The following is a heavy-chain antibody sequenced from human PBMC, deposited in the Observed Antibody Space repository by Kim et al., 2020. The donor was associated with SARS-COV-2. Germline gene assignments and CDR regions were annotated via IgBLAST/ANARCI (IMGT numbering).Heavy chain of an antibody. J-gene: IGHJ4*02. Sequence: TNYNPSLKSRVTMSVDTSKNQFSLKLSSVTAADTAVYYCARGSPGWTIDYWGQGTLVTVSS. CDR2: T. CDR3: ARGSPGWTIDY. V-gene: IGHV4-4*07. D-gene: IGHD4-17*01.